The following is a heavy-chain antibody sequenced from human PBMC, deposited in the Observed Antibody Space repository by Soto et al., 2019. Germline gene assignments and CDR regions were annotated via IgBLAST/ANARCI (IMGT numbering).Heavy chain of an antibody. V-gene: IGHV2-5*02. CDR2: IYWDDDK. Sequence: QITLKESGPTLVKPTQTLTLTCTFSGFSLSTSGVGVGWIRQPPGKALEWLALIYWDDDKRYSPSLKSRLTITKDTSKNQVVLTMTNMDPVDTATYYCAHRRANFDWRLDYNWFDPWGQGTLVTVSS. J-gene: IGHJ5*02. D-gene: IGHD3-9*01. CDR3: AHRRANFDWRLDYNWFDP. CDR1: GFSLSTSGVG.